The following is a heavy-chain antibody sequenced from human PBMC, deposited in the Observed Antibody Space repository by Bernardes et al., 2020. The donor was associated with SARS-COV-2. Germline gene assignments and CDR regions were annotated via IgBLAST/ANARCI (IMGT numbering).Heavy chain of an antibody. CDR2: IYKSGTT. Sequence: SETLSLTCSVSGGAISSGGYYWSWIRQQPGKGLEWIGYIYKSGTTYYNPSLKSRLIISLDTSRNQFSLKLRSVTAADTAVYYCASTPVTMILVVITYYYFDLWGRGTLVTVSS. CDR1: GGAISSGGYY. V-gene: IGHV4-31*03. D-gene: IGHD3-22*01. J-gene: IGHJ2*01. CDR3: ASTPVTMILVVITYYYFDL.